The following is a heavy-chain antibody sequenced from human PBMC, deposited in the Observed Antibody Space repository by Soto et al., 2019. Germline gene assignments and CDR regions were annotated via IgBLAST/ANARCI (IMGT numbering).Heavy chain of an antibody. CDR1: GDSLTSYW. CDR2: IYPGDSDT. CDR3: AGRGKRAKVAVFEF. J-gene: IGHJ4*02. D-gene: IGHD3-10*01. V-gene: IGHV5-51*01. Sequence: GESLKISGEGSGDSLTSYWIGWVRQMPGKGLEWMGIIYPGDSDTRYSPSFQGQVTISADKSISTAYLQWSSLKASDTALYYWAGRGKRAKVAVFEFGGKGTLVIVSS.